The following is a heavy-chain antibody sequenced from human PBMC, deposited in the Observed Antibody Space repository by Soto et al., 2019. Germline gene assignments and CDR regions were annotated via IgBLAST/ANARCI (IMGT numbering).Heavy chain of an antibody. CDR1: GFTFDDYA. J-gene: IGHJ1*01. V-gene: IGHV3-9*01. CDR3: VKDESINWYSGHFRH. Sequence: EVQLVESGGGLVQPGRSLRLSCAASGFTFDDYAMHWVRQVPGKGLEWVSGINWNSGSIGYGDAVKGRFAISRDNAKNSLHLQMNSLIDKDTAFYYCVKDESINWYSGHFRHWGQGTLVTVSS. CDR2: INWNSGSI. D-gene: IGHD6-13*01.